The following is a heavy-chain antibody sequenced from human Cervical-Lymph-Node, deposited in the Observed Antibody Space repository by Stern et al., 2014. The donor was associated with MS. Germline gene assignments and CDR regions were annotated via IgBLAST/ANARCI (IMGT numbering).Heavy chain of an antibody. V-gene: IGHV1-69*01. Sequence: QVQLVQSGAEVKKPGASVKVSCKASGGTFSSYAISWVRQAPGQGLEWMGAISPIFGNANYAQTLQGRVTITADESTSTAYMELSSLRSEDTAVYYCARGTTDYGMDVWGQGTTVTVSS. CDR3: ARGTTDYGMDV. CDR1: GGTFSSYA. CDR2: ISPIFGNA. J-gene: IGHJ6*02. D-gene: IGHD1-14*01.